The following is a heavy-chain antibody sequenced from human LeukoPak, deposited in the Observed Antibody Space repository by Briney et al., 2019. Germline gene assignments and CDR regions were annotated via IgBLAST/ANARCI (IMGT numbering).Heavy chain of an antibody. CDR3: ARARFGYNWFDP. Sequence: MTSETLSLTCTVSGGSISSYYWSLIRQPAGKGLEWIGRIYTSGSTNYNPSLKSRVTMSADTSKNQFSLKLSSVTAADTAVYYCARARFGYNWFDPWGQGTLVTVSS. V-gene: IGHV4-4*07. J-gene: IGHJ5*02. CDR1: GGSISSYY. D-gene: IGHD3-10*02. CDR2: IYTSGST.